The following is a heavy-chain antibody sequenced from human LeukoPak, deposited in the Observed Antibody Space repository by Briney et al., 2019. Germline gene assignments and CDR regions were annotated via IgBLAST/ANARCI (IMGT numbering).Heavy chain of an antibody. CDR3: ARDWGSSGYYYYYYYMDV. CDR1: GFTFSSYW. CDR2: IKQDGSEK. Sequence: GSLRLSCAASGFTFSSYWMSWVRQAPGKGLEWVANIKQDGSEKYYVDSVKGRFTISRDNAKNSLYLQMNSLRAEDTAVYYCARDWGSSGYYYYYYYMDVWGKGTTVTVSS. V-gene: IGHV3-7*01. D-gene: IGHD3-22*01. J-gene: IGHJ6*03.